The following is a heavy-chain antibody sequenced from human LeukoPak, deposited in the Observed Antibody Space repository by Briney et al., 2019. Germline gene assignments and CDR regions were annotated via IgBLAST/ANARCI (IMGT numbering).Heavy chain of an antibody. CDR2: ISKSGDDT. Sequence: PGVSLRLYCAASGFNFSTYAMHWVRLTQGKGLEFVSAISKSGDDTSYGNDVKGRFTISRDNIKNTVDLEMGSLRVDDTGIYYCARTPEYWGQGTVVTVSS. D-gene: IGHD6-6*01. V-gene: IGHV3-64*01. J-gene: IGHJ1*01. CDR1: GFNFSTYA. CDR3: ARTPEY.